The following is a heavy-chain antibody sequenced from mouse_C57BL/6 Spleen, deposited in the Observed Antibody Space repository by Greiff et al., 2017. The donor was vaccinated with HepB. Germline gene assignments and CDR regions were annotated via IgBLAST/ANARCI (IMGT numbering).Heavy chain of an antibody. CDR2: IYPGDGDT. Sequence: QVQLQQSGAELVKPGASVKISCKASGYAFSSYWMNWVKQRPGKGLEWIGQIYPGDGDTNYNGKFKGKATLTADKSSSTAYIQLSSLTSEDSAVYFCARSFGADWYFDVWGTGTTVTVSS. CDR3: ARSFGADWYFDV. D-gene: IGHD3-1*01. V-gene: IGHV1-80*01. CDR1: GYAFSSYW. J-gene: IGHJ1*03.